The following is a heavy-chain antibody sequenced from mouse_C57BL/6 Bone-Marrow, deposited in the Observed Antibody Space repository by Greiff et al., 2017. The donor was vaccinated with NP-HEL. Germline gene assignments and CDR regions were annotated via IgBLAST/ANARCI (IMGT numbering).Heavy chain of an antibody. CDR1: GYAFSSSW. V-gene: IGHV1-82*01. J-gene: IGHJ2*01. CDR3: ARCHDGSFDY. Sequence: VKLQESGPELVKPGASVKISCKASGYAFSSSWMNWVKQRPGKGLEWIGRIYPGDGDTNYNGKFKGKATLTADKSSSTAYMQLSSLTSEDSAVYFCARCHDGSFDYWGQGTTLTVSS. CDR2: IYPGDGDT. D-gene: IGHD2-3*01.